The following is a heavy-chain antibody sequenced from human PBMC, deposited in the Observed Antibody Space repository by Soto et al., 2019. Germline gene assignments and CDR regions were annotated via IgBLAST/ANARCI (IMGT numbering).Heavy chain of an antibody. CDR2: IIPIFGTA. Sequence: ASVKVSCKASGGTFSSYAISWVRQAPGQGLEWMGGIIPIFGTANYAQKFQGRVTITADESTSTAYMELSSLRSEDTAVYYCARDLRRYSYGYGMDVWGQGTTVTVSS. CDR3: ARDLRRYSYGYGMDV. V-gene: IGHV1-69*13. J-gene: IGHJ6*02. CDR1: GGTFSSYA. D-gene: IGHD5-18*01.